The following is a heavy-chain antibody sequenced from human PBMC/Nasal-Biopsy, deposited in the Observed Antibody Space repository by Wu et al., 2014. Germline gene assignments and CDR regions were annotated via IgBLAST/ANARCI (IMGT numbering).Heavy chain of an antibody. D-gene: IGHD3-9*01. J-gene: IGHJ6*02. CDR3: ARGGHWYNDALTGYFLDV. CDR2: ISSSGDYE. V-gene: IGHV3-21*01. CDR1: GFTFRSHN. Sequence: LRLSCAASGFTFRSHNMNWVRQTPGKGLEWVAFISSSGDYEWYADSVKGRFTISRDNAKDSVYLQMNSLRVEDTGVYYCARGGHWYNDALTGYFLDVWGQGTTVTVSS.